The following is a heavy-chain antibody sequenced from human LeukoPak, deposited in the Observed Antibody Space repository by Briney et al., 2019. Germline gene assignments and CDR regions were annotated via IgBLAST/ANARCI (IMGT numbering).Heavy chain of an antibody. J-gene: IGHJ6*02. V-gene: IGHV3-7*03. CDR3: ASQYSSSSHYYYGMDV. CDR2: IKQDGSEK. CDR1: GFTFSLYW. D-gene: IGHD6-6*01. Sequence: PGGSLRLSCAASGFTFSLYWMNWVRRAPGKGLEWVANIKQDGSEKNYVDSVKGRFTISRDNAKNSLYLQMNSLRAEDTAVYYCASQYSSSSHYYYGMDVWGQGTTVTVSS.